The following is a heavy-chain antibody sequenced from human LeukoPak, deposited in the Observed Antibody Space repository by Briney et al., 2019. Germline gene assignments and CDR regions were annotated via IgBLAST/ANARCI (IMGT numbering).Heavy chain of an antibody. CDR3: AKDPSAYYYDSSGPPDY. D-gene: IGHD3-22*01. V-gene: IGHV3-23*01. CDR2: IRDSGDST. Sequence: GGSLRLSCAASGFTFSSYAVSWFRQPPGKGLEWFSAIRDSGDSTYYADSVKGRFTISRDNSKNTLYLQMNSLRAEDTAVYYCAKDPSAYYYDSSGPPDYWGQGTLVTVSS. CDR1: GFTFSSYA. J-gene: IGHJ4*02.